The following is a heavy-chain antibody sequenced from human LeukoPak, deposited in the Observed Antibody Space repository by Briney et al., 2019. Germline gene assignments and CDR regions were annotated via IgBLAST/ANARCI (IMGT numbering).Heavy chain of an antibody. CDR1: GFTFSSYN. CDR2: ISSSSNTI. Sequence: GGSLRLSCAASGFTFSSYNMNWVRQAPGKGLEWVSYISSSSNTIYYADSVKGRFTISRDNAKNSLYLQLNSLRAEDTAVYYCAKEFYGGNLNYFDYWGQGTLVTVSS. J-gene: IGHJ4*02. V-gene: IGHV3-48*01. D-gene: IGHD4-23*01. CDR3: AKEFYGGNLNYFDY.